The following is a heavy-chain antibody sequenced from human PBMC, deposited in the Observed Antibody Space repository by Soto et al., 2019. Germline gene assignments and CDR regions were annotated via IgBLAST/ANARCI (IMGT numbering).Heavy chain of an antibody. CDR1: GGSISSYY. CDR3: ASRYGTSMDV. D-gene: IGHD5-18*01. J-gene: IGHJ6*02. V-gene: IGHV4-59*01. Sequence: QVQLQESGPGLVKPSETLSLTCTVSGGSISSYYWSWIRQPPGKGLQWIGYIYYSGSTNYNPSLKSRVTLSVDTSKNQFSLKLSSVTAADTAVYYCASRYGTSMDVGGQGTTVTVSS. CDR2: IYYSGST.